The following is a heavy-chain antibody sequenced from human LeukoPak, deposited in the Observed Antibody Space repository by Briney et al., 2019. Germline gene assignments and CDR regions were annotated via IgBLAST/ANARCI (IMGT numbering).Heavy chain of an antibody. CDR1: GFTFSNYV. CDR3: AKGARRFYDSSGYPSPFDS. J-gene: IGHJ4*02. CDR2: ITEGDGTT. V-gene: IGHV3-23*01. Sequence: GGSLRLSCEGSGFTFSNYVMSWVRRAPGKGLEWVLSITEGDGTTYDADSVRGRFTISRDNPKNTLYLQMNSLRAEDTAVYYCAKGARRFYDSSGYPSPFDSWGQGALVIVSS. D-gene: IGHD3-22*01.